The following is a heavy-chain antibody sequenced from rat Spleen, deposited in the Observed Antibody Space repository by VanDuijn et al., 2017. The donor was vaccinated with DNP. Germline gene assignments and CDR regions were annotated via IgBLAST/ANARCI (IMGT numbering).Heavy chain of an antibody. CDR3: AVLGRYY. Sequence: EVQLQESGPGLVKPSQSLSLTCSVTGYSITGDYWGWIRKFPGNKMEWIGHISYSGRTTYNLSLKSRISITRDTSKNQFFLQVNSVTTEDTAMYFCAVLGRYYWGHGVMVTVSS. V-gene: IGHV3-1*01. CDR2: ISYSGRT. J-gene: IGHJ2*01. CDR1: GYSITGDY.